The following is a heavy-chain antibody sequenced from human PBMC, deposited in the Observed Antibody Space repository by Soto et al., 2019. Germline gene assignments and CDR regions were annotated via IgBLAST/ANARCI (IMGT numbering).Heavy chain of an antibody. CDR3: ARGAGLIAAAGYEGYFDY. Sequence: QVQLVQSGAEVKKPGASVKVSCKASGYTFTSYYMHWVRQAPGQGLEWMGIINPSGGSTSYAQKFQGRVTMTRDTSTSTVYMELSSLRSEDTAVYYCARGAGLIAAAGYEGYFDYWGQGTLVTVSS. D-gene: IGHD6-13*01. CDR1: GYTFTSYY. V-gene: IGHV1-46*01. J-gene: IGHJ4*02. CDR2: INPSGGST.